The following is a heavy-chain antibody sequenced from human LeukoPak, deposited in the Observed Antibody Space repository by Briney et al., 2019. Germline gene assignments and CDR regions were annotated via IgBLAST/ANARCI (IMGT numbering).Heavy chain of an antibody. V-gene: IGHV3-23*01. CDR3: ARVRTDYSSSSPPDY. CDR2: ISGSGGST. J-gene: IGHJ4*02. Sequence: GGSLRLSCAASGFTFSSYAMSWVRQAPGKGLEWVSAISGSGGSTYYADSVKGRFTISRDNAKNTLYLQMNSLRAEDTAIYFCARVRTDYSSSSPPDYWGQGTPVTVSS. CDR1: GFTFSSYA. D-gene: IGHD6-6*01.